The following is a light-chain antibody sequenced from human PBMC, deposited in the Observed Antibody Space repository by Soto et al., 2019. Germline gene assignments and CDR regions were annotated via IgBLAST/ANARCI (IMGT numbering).Light chain of an antibody. J-gene: IGKJ5*01. CDR2: DAS. CDR1: QSVSSSY. Sequence: EIVLTQSPGTLSLSPGERATLSCRASQSVSSSYLAWYQQKPGLAPRLIIYDASTRATGIPDRFSGSGSGTDFTLTISRLEPEDFAVYYCQQSGSSPITFGQGTRREIK. V-gene: IGKV3D-20*01. CDR3: QQSGSSPIT.